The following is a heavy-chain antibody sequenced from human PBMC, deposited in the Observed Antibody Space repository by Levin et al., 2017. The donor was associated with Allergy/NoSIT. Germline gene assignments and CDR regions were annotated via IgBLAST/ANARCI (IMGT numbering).Heavy chain of an antibody. CDR2: IYPGDSDT. CDR1: GYSFTMYW. CDR3: ARLKDTAMVTDY. V-gene: IGHV5-51*01. D-gene: IGHD5-18*01. Sequence: KRGESLKISCKGSGYSFTMYWIGWVRQMPGKGLEWMGIIYPGDSDTRYSPSFQGQVTISADKSISTAYLQWSSLKASDTAMYFCARLKDTAMVTDYWGQGTLVTVSS. J-gene: IGHJ4*02.